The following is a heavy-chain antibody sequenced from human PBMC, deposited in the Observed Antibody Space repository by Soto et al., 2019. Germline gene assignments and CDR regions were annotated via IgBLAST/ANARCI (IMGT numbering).Heavy chain of an antibody. J-gene: IGHJ6*02. Sequence: EVQLVESGGGLVQPGGSLRLSCAASGFTFSSYWMQWVGQAPGQGLVWVSHISSDGSSTSYADSVKGRFTISRANAKNTLFLQMNSLRPELTAVYFCTRDPLAAAAWPYYYRMDVSGQRSTVTVSS. CDR1: GFTFSSYW. CDR3: TRDPLAAAAWPYYYRMDV. CDR2: ISSDGSST. V-gene: IGHV3-74*01. D-gene: IGHD6-13*01.